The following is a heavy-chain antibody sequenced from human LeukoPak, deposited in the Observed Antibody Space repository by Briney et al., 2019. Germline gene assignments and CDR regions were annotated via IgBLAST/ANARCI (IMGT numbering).Heavy chain of an antibody. V-gene: IGHV4-34*01. CDR1: GGSFSGYY. J-gene: IGHJ3*02. Sequence: SETLSLTCAVYGGSFSGYYWSWIRQPPGKGLEWIGEINHSGSTNYNPSLKSRVTISVDTSKNQFSLKLSSVTAADTAVYYCARRRYFDWTGAFDIWGQGTMVTVSS. CDR2: INHSGST. CDR3: ARRRYFDWTGAFDI. D-gene: IGHD3-9*01.